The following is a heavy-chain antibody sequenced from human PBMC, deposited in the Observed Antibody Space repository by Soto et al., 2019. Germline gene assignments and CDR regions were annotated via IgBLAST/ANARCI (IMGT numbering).Heavy chain of an antibody. Sequence: VQLVESGGGVVQPGRSLRLSCAASGFTFSDYAMHWVRQAPGKGLEWVAVVSHDGRNTHYADSVKGRFTISRESSKNTVSLEMTSLIAEDTSVYYCAKGGRQWLVTSDFNYWGQGALDTVSP. CDR3: AKGGRQWLVTSDFNY. J-gene: IGHJ4*02. V-gene: IGHV3-30*18. CDR2: VSHDGRNT. D-gene: IGHD6-19*01. CDR1: GFTFSDYA.